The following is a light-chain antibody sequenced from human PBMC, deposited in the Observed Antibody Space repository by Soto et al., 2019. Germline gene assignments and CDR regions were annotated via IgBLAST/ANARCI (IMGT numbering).Light chain of an antibody. CDR1: SSNIGNNY. V-gene: IGLV1-51*01. CDR3: GTWDSSLSAGV. J-gene: IGLJ7*01. CDR2: DNN. Sequence: QSVLTQPPSVSGAPGQKVTISCSGSSSNIGNNYVSWYQQLPGTAAKLLIYDNNKRPSGIPDRFSGSKSGTSATLGITGLQTGDEADYYCGTWDSSLSAGVFGGGTQLTVL.